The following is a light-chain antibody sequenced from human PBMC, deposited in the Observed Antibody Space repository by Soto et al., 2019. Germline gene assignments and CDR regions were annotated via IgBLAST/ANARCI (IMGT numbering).Light chain of an antibody. V-gene: IGKV3-20*01. CDR3: QQYGSSPRT. CDR2: GAS. Sequence: EIVLTQSPGTLSLSPGERATLSCRASQSVSSSYLAWYQQKPDQAPRLLIYGASSRATGITDRYSGSGSGTDFTLTISRLEPEDVAVYYCQQYGSSPRTFGQGTKVEIK. CDR1: QSVSSSY. J-gene: IGKJ1*01.